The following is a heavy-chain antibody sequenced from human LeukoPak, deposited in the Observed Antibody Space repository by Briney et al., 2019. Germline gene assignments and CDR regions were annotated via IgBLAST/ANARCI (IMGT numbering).Heavy chain of an antibody. V-gene: IGHV1-2*02. CDR3: ARDAPGFSYGGQGDY. D-gene: IGHD4-23*01. CDR1: GYTFTSYG. Sequence: ASVKVSCKASGYTFTSYGISWVRQAPGQGLEWMGWINPNSGGTNYAQKFQGRVTMTRDTSISTAYMELSRLRSDDTAVYYCARDAPGFSYGGQGDYWGQGTLVTVSS. CDR2: INPNSGGT. J-gene: IGHJ4*02.